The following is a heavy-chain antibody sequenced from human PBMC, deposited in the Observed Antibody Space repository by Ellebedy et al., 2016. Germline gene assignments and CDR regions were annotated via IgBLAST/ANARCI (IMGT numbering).Heavy chain of an antibody. D-gene: IGHD3-10*01. J-gene: IGHJ4*02. CDR3: AREDYYASGNYYIGYYFDY. Sequence: SGPTLVKPTQTLTLTCTFSGFSVNTSGVGVGWIRQPPGKALEWLALIYWDDDKRYSPSLKSRLTITKDTSKNQVVLTMADMDPVDTATYYCAREDYYASGNYYIGYYFDYWGQGTLVTVSS. CDR1: GFSVNTSGVG. V-gene: IGHV2-5*02. CDR2: IYWDDDK.